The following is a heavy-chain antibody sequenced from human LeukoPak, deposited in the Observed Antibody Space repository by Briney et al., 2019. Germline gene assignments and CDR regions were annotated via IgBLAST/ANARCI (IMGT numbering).Heavy chain of an antibody. D-gene: IGHD3-3*01. Sequence: SVKVSCKASGGTFSSYAISWVRQAPGQGLELMGGIIPIFGTANYAQKFQGRVTITADESTSTAYMELSSLRSEDTAVYYCARSDLYDFWSGYPFDYWGQGTLVTVSS. CDR3: ARSDLYDFWSGYPFDY. CDR2: IIPIFGTA. V-gene: IGHV1-69*01. J-gene: IGHJ4*02. CDR1: GGTFSSYA.